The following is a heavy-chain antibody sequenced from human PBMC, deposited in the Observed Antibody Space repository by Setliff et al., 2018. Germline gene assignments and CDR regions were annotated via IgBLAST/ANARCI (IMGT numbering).Heavy chain of an antibody. V-gene: IGHV3-7*01. CDR1: GFTFSSYW. J-gene: IGHJ4*02. CDR2: IKQDGSEK. CDR3: ARGPAKSAGQWGSHFFDY. D-gene: IGHD2-2*01. Sequence: GSLRLSCAASGFTFSSYWMSWVRQAPGKGLEWVANIKQDGSEKYYVDSVKGRFTISRDNAKNTLYLQMDSLRAEDTAVYYCARGPAKSAGQWGSHFFDYWGQGTLVTVSS.